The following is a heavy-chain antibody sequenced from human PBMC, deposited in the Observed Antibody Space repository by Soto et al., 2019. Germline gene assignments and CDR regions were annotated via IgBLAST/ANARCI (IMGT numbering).Heavy chain of an antibody. J-gene: IGHJ4*02. Sequence: ASVKVSCKASGYSSTGYYIHWVRQAPGQGLEWMGWINPDSGATNYAQNFQGRVTLTSDTSISTASMDLTSLTSDDTAVYYCARTVVVVVPDNFDHWGQGTLVTVSS. V-gene: IGHV1-2*02. CDR1: GYSSTGYY. D-gene: IGHD3-22*01. CDR2: INPDSGAT. CDR3: ARTVVVVVPDNFDH.